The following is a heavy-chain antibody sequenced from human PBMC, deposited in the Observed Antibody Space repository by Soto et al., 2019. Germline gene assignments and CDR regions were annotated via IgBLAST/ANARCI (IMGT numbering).Heavy chain of an antibody. CDR3: ARNRRIAVEMDV. Sequence: GGSLRLSCVASGFTFSDYNMNWLRQTPGKGLEWVSSIASSSNYIYYADSLKGRFTVSRDNARNSLYLQVDNLRAEDTAVYYCARNRRIAVEMDVWGQGTTVTVSS. J-gene: IGHJ6*02. V-gene: IGHV3-21*01. D-gene: IGHD2-21*01. CDR1: GFTFSDYN. CDR2: IASSSNYI.